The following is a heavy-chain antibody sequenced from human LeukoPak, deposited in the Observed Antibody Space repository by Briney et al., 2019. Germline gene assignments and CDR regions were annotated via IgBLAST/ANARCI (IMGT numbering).Heavy chain of an antibody. CDR3: ARDGSGSYYVSYFDY. V-gene: IGHV3-30-3*01. Sequence: LGGSLRLSCAASGFTFSSYAMHWVRRAPGKGLEWVAVISYDGSNKYYADSVKGRFTISRDNSKNTLYLQMNSLRAEDTAVYYCARDGSGSYYVSYFDYWGQGTLVTVSS. J-gene: IGHJ4*02. CDR2: ISYDGSNK. D-gene: IGHD1-26*01. CDR1: GFTFSSYA.